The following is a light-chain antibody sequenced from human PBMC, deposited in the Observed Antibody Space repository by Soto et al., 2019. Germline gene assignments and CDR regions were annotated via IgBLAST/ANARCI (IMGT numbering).Light chain of an antibody. CDR3: SPYTSSSTYV. J-gene: IGLJ1*01. CDR2: DVS. V-gene: IGLV2-14*01. Sequence: QSALTQTASVSGSPGQSITISCTGTSSDVGGYNYVSWYQQYPGKAPKLMIYDVSNRPSGVSNRFSGSKSGNTASLTISGLQAEDEADYYCSPYTSSSTYVFGTGTKLTVL. CDR1: SSDVGGYNY.